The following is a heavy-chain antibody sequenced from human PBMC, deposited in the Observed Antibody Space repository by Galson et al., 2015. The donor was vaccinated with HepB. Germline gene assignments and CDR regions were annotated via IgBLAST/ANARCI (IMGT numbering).Heavy chain of an antibody. CDR1: GFTFSSYA. CDR2: ISGSGGST. Sequence: SLRLSCAASGFTFSSYAMSWVRQAPGKGLEWVSAISGSGGSTYYADSVKGRFTISRDNSKNTLYLQMNSLRAEDTAVYYCAKWDGSTSCYTAWSCYGMDVWGQGTTVTVSS. CDR3: AKWDGSTSCYTAWSCYGMDV. J-gene: IGHJ6*02. D-gene: IGHD2-2*02. V-gene: IGHV3-23*01.